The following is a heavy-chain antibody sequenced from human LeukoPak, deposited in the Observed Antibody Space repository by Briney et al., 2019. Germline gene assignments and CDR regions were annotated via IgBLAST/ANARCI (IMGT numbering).Heavy chain of an antibody. J-gene: IGHJ4*02. D-gene: IGHD3-3*01. Sequence: SVKVSCKASGGTFSSYAISWVRQAPGQGLEWMGGIIPIFGTANYAQKFQGRVTITADESTSTAYMELSSLRAEDTAVYYCARGYYDFWSGYYEQPDYWGQGTLVTVSS. CDR2: IIPIFGTA. CDR1: GGTFSSYA. V-gene: IGHV1-69*13. CDR3: ARGYYDFWSGYYEQPDY.